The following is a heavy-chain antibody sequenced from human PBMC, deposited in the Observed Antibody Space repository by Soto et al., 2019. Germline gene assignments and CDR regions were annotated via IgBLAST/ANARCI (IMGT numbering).Heavy chain of an antibody. CDR1: GFTFSSHW. CDR2: INSDGSST. D-gene: IGHD3-3*01. Sequence: GGSLRLSCAVSGFTFSSHWMHWVRQAPGKGLVWFSRINSDGSSTNYADSVKGRFTISRYNAKNTLYLQMNSLGADDTAVYYCARDSSPYYDFWSGFYTYFDYWGQGALVTVSS. J-gene: IGHJ4*02. V-gene: IGHV3-74*01. CDR3: ARDSSPYYDFWSGFYTYFDY.